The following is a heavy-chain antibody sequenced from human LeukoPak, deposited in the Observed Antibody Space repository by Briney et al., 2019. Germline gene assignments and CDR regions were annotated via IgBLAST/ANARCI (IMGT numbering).Heavy chain of an antibody. CDR1: GYSFTTYW. Sequence: GESLKISCEGSGYSFTTYWIGWVRQMPGKGLEWMGIIYPGDSDTRYSPSFQGQVTISADKSISTAYLQWSSLKASDTAIYYCGRASLWGLIDYWGQGTLVTVSS. CDR3: GRASLWGLIDY. CDR2: IYPGDSDT. J-gene: IGHJ4*02. D-gene: IGHD7-27*01. V-gene: IGHV5-51*01.